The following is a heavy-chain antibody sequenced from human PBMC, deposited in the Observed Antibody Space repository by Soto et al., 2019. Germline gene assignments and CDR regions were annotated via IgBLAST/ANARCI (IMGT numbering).Heavy chain of an antibody. Sequence: GASVKVSCKGSCYTFTMYFISWVRQAPVQGLEWMGLISAYNGNTNYAQKLQGRVTMTTDTSTSTAYMELRSLRSDDTAVYYCAREKWHWGKGSLVTVSS. CDR1: CYTFTMYF. V-gene: IGHV1-18*01. CDR3: AREKWH. J-gene: IGHJ1*01. CDR2: ISAYNGNT.